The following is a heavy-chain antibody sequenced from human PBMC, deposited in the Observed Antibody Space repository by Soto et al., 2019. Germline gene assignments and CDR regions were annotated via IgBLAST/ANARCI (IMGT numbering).Heavy chain of an antibody. Sequence: ASVKVSCKASGYTFTGYYLHWVRQAPGQGPEWMGWINPKSGDTMYAQNFQGRVTMTRDTSISTGYMELSRLTLDDTAVYYCARRPMWKQLVKDYGMKVWGQGTTVNVSS. CDR1: GYTFTGYY. V-gene: IGHV1-2*02. J-gene: IGHJ6*01. CDR3: ARRPMWKQLVKDYGMKV. D-gene: IGHD5-18*01. CDR2: INPKSGDT.